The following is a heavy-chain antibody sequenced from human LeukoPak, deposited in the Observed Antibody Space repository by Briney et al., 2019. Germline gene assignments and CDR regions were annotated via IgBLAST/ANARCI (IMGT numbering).Heavy chain of an antibody. V-gene: IGHV3-30*18. J-gene: IGHJ4*02. CDR3: AKGSSRYFDWLPGFDY. CDR1: GFTFSSYG. CDR2: ISYDGSNK. D-gene: IGHD3-9*01. Sequence: GGSLRLSCAASGFTFSSYGMHWVRPAPGKGLEWVAVISYDGSNKYYADSVKGRFTISRDNSKNTLYLQMNSLTAEDTAVYYCAKGSSRYFDWLPGFDYWGQGTLVTVSS.